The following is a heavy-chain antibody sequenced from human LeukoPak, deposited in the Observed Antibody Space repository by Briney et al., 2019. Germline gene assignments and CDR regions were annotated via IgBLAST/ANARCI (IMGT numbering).Heavy chain of an antibody. CDR3: ARQADGDSVSQYYYYMDV. D-gene: IGHD4-17*01. CDR1: GFTFSSYE. V-gene: IGHV3-48*03. Sequence: GGSLRLSCAASGFTFSSYEMNWVRQAPGKGLEWVSYISSSGSTIYYADSVKGRFTISRDNAKNSLYLQMNSLRAEDTAVYYCARQADGDSVSQYYYYMDVWGKGTTVTISS. CDR2: ISSSGSTI. J-gene: IGHJ6*03.